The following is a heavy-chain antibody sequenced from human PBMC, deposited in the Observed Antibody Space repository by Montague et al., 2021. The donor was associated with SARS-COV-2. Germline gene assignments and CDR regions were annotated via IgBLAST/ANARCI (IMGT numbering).Heavy chain of an antibody. D-gene: IGHD6-19*01. CDR3: AHRPGIAVAGGAFDI. V-gene: IGHV2-5*01. CDR1: GFSLSTSGVG. Sequence: PALVKPTQTLTLTCTFSGFSLSTSGVGLGWIRQPPGKALEWLALXYWXSYKRYSPSLKSRLTITKDNPKNQVVLTMTNMDPVDTATYYCAHRPGIAVAGGAFDIWGQGTMVTVSS. J-gene: IGHJ3*02. CDR2: XYWXSYK.